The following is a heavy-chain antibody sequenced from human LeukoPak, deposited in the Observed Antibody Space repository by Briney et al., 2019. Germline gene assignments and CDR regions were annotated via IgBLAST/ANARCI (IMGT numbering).Heavy chain of an antibody. CDR2: ISKDGSDE. Sequence: GGSLRLSCAASGFTCSGYWMNWVRQAPGKGLEWVAIISKDGSDENYADSVKGRFTIFIDNAKNSLYLQMNSLRVEDTAVYYCARDIDYFALDYWGQGALVTVSS. J-gene: IGHJ4*02. D-gene: IGHD2/OR15-2a*01. V-gene: IGHV3-7*01. CDR1: GFTCSGYW. CDR3: ARDIDYFALDY.